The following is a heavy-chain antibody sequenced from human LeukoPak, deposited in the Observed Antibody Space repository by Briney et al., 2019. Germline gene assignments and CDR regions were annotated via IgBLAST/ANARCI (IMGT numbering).Heavy chain of an antibody. CDR1: GFIFSIYA. D-gene: IGHD1-1*01. Sequence: GGSLRLSCAASGFIFSIYAMSWVRQAPGKGLEWVSSVTNSGGSTYYAYSVKGRFAISRDNSKNTLYLQMNTLRADDTAVYYCVQETGHNWGYLDYWGQGTLVTVSS. CDR3: VQETGHNWGYLDY. V-gene: IGHV3-23*01. J-gene: IGHJ4*02. CDR2: VTNSGGST.